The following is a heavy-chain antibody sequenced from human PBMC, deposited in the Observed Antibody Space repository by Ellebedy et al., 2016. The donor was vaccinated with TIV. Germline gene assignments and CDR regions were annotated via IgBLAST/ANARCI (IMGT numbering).Heavy chain of an antibody. CDR1: GYAFPQYY. Sequence: ASVKVSXXASGYAFPQYYIQWVRQAPGQGLEWMGGFNPNNGGTNYAQKFQGRVTMTRDTSISTDYMELSSLRSDDSAVYYCATSLYGLDVWGQGTTVTVSS. CDR3: ATSLYGLDV. V-gene: IGHV1-2*02. J-gene: IGHJ6*02. CDR2: FNPNNGGT.